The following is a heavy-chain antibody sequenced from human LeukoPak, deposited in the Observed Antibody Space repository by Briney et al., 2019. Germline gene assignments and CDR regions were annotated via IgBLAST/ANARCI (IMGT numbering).Heavy chain of an antibody. V-gene: IGHV4-39*01. CDR1: GGSISSSTYF. J-gene: IGHJ5*02. CDR3: ARHALLGYYGSGSYFNTPWWFDP. Sequence: SETLSLTCTVSGGSISSSTYFWGWIRQPPGKGLEWIGSIYYSETTYYNPSLKSRVTISVDTSKNQFSLKLSSVTAADTAVYYCARHALLGYYGSGSYFNTPWWFDPWGQGTLVTVSS. CDR2: IYYSETT. D-gene: IGHD3-10*01.